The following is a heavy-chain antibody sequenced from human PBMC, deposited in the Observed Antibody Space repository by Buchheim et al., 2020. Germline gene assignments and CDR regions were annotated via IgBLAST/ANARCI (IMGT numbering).Heavy chain of an antibody. CDR1: GGSISSYY. D-gene: IGHD5-12*01. J-gene: IGHJ6*02. V-gene: IGHV4-59*01. CDR2: IYYSGST. CDR3: AKDDGSGYASHVYGMDV. Sequence: QVQLQESGPGLVKPSETLSLTCTVSGGSISSYYWSWIRQPPGKGLEWIGYIYYSGSTNYNPSLKSRVTISVDPSKNQFSLKLSSVTAADTAVYYCAKDDGSGYASHVYGMDVWGQGTT.